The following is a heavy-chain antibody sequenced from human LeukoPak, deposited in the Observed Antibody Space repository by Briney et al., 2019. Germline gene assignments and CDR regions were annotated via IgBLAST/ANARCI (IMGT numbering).Heavy chain of an antibody. CDR3: AKLESIIAVAGVGY. CDR1: GFTFSSYA. V-gene: IGHV3-23*01. D-gene: IGHD6-19*01. J-gene: IGHJ4*02. CDR2: ISGGGGST. Sequence: PGGSLRLSCAASGFTFSSYAMSWVRRAPGKGLEWVLSISGGGGSTYYADSVKGRFTISRDNSKDTLYLQMNTLRAEDTAVYYCAKLESIIAVAGVGYWGQGTLVTVSS.